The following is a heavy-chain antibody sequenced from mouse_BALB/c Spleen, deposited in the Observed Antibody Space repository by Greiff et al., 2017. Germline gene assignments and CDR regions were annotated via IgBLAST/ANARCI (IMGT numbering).Heavy chain of an antibody. V-gene: IGHV5-9*03. CDR3: ARSGTTALAY. D-gene: IGHD1-2*01. Sequence: DVKLVESGGGLVKPGGSLKLSCAASGFTFSSYAMSWVRQTPEKRLEWVATISSGGGNTYYPDSVKGRFTISRDNAKNNLYLQMSSLRSEDTALYYCARSGTTALAYWGQGTLVTVSA. J-gene: IGHJ3*01. CDR1: GFTFSSYA. CDR2: ISSGGGNT.